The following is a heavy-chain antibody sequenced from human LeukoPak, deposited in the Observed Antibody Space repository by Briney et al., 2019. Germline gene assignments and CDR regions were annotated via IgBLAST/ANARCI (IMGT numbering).Heavy chain of an antibody. Sequence: GGSLRLSCAASGFTFSSYGMHWVRQAPGKGLEWVAVIWYDGSNKYYADSVKGRFTISRDNSKNTLYLQMNNLRAEDTALYYCARDRQFKSWFDPWGQGTLVTVSS. V-gene: IGHV3-33*01. D-gene: IGHD4-11*01. CDR1: GFTFSSYG. CDR3: ARDRQFKSWFDP. CDR2: IWYDGSNK. J-gene: IGHJ5*02.